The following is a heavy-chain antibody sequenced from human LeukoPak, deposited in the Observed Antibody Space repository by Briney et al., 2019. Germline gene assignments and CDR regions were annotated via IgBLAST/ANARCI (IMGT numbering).Heavy chain of an antibody. CDR1: GGTFSSYA. D-gene: IGHD3-22*01. Sequence: GASVKVSCKASGGTFSSYAISWVRQAPGQRLEWMGRIIPILGIANYAQKFQGRVTITADKSTSTAYMELSSLRSEDTAVYYCASEDSSGYYIAYWGQGTLVTVSS. CDR3: ASEDSSGYYIAY. CDR2: IIPILGIA. J-gene: IGHJ4*02. V-gene: IGHV1-69*04.